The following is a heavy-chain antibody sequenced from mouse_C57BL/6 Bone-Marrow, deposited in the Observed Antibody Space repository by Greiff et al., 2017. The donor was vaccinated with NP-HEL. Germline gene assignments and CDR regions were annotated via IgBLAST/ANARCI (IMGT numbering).Heavy chain of an antibody. J-gene: IGHJ1*03. D-gene: IGHD1-1*01. Sequence: DVKLVESGPVLVKPGASVKMSCKASGYTFPDYYMNWVKQSHGKSLEWIGVINPYNGGTSYNQKFKGKATLTVDKSSSTAYMELNSLTSEDSAVYYCARFPFTAVVATRDWYFDVWGTGTTVTVSS. V-gene: IGHV1-19*01. CDR1: GYTFPDYY. CDR2: INPYNGGT. CDR3: ARFPFTAVVATRDWYFDV.